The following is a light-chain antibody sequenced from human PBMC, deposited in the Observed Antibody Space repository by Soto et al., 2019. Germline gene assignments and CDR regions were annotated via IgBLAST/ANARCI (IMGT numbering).Light chain of an antibody. V-gene: IGLV2-14*01. CDR2: EVN. CDR3: SSYAGSDMGV. J-gene: IGLJ1*01. CDR1: SSDVGGNDY. Sequence: QPASVSGSPGQSVTISCTGASSDVGGNDYVSWYQQHPGKAPKLILYEVNNRPSGVSNHFSGSKSGNTASLIISGLQADDEADYYCSSYAGSDMGVFGTGTKLTVL.